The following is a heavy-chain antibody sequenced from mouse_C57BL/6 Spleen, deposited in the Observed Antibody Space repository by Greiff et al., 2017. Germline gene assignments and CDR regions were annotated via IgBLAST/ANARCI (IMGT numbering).Heavy chain of an antibody. J-gene: IGHJ3*01. CDR2: IDPSDSYT. Sequence: QVQLQQPGAELVMPGASVKLSCKASGYTFTSYWMHWVKQRPGQGLEWIGEIDPSDSYTNYNQKFKGKSTLTVDKSSSTAYMQLSSLTSEDSAVYYCARSRDYSWLAYWGQGTLVTVSA. CDR3: ARSRDYSWLAY. V-gene: IGHV1-69*01. D-gene: IGHD1-1*01. CDR1: GYTFTSYW.